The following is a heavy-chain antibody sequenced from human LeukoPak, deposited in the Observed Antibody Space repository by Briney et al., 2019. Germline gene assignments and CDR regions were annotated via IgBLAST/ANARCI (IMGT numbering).Heavy chain of an antibody. J-gene: IGHJ4*02. V-gene: IGHV3-11*01. CDR2: ISSSGSTI. Sequence: GGSLRLSCAASGFTFSDYYMTWIRQAPGKGLEGVSYISSSGSTIYYADSVKGRFTISRDNAKNSLYLQMNSLRAEDTAVYYCAKELNYYDSSGYYSRGAGFDYWGQGTLVTVSS. CDR3: AKELNYYDSSGYYSRGAGFDY. CDR1: GFTFSDYY. D-gene: IGHD3-22*01.